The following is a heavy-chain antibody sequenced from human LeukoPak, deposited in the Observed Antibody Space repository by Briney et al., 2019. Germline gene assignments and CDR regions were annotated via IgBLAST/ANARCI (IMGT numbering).Heavy chain of an antibody. CDR2: FYYSGST. CDR1: GGSISSSGYY. V-gene: IGHV4-39*07. D-gene: IGHD3-10*01. J-gene: IGHJ4*02. CDR3: TRGLWFGEFYFDY. Sequence: NPSETLSLTCTVSGGSISSSGYYWGWIRLPPGKGLEWIGGFYYSGSTYYSPSLKSRVTVSVDTSKNQFSLKLSSMTAADTAVYYCTRGLWFGEFYFDYWGQGTLVTVSS.